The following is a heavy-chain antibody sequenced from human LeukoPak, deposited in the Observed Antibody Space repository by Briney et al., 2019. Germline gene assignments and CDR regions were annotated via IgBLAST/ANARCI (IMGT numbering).Heavy chain of an antibody. CDR2: IKVDGSEK. Sequence: GGSLRLSCAVSGFTFSRYWMTWVRQTPGKGLERVANIKVDGSEKYYVDAVKGRFTISRDNAKDSLYLQMNGLRAEDTAIYYCARAQWTAFDYYYYMDVWGKGTTVTVSS. V-gene: IGHV3-7*01. J-gene: IGHJ6*03. D-gene: IGHD3/OR15-3a*01. CDR3: ARAQWTAFDYYYYMDV. CDR1: GFTFSRYW.